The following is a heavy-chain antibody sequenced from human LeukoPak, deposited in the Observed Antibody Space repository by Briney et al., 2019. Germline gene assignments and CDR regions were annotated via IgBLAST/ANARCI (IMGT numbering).Heavy chain of an antibody. D-gene: IGHD3-10*01. J-gene: IGHJ6*03. CDR3: ARVGVPMVRGAKHNYYYMDV. V-gene: IGHV1-69*10. CDR1: GGTFSSNA. Sequence: ASVKVSCKASGGTFSSNAISWVRQAPGQGLEWMGGIIPIFGIANYAQKFQDRVTITADKSTSTAYMELSSLRSEDTAVYYCARVGVPMVRGAKHNYYYMDVWGKGTTVTVSS. CDR2: IIPIFGIA.